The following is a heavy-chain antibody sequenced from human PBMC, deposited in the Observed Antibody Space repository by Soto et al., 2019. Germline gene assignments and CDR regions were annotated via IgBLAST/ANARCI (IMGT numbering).Heavy chain of an antibody. V-gene: IGHV1-8*01. CDR3: AIRSPITFGGVIVDY. CDR2: MNPNSGNT. D-gene: IGHD3-16*02. CDR1: GCTFTSYD. J-gene: IGHJ4*02. Sequence: ASVKVSCKASGCTFTSYDINWVRQATGQGLEWMGWMNPNSGNTGYAQKFQGRVTMTRNTSISTAYMELSSLRSEDTAVYYCAIRSPITFGGVIVDYWGQGTLVTVSS.